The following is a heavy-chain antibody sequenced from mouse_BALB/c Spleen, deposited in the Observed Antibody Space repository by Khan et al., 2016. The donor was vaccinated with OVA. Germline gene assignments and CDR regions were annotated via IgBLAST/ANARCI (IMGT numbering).Heavy chain of an antibody. CDR3: ARGGYGGFAY. D-gene: IGHD2-14*01. J-gene: IGHJ3*01. CDR2: MFPGDGST. CDR1: GYTFTSYD. V-gene: IGHV1-85*01. Sequence: QVQLQQSGAELVKPGASVKLSCKASGYTFTSYDINWVRQRPEQGLEWIGWMFPGDGSTKYNENFKGKATLTTDKSSSTAYMQLSRLTSEAAGSYVCARGGYGGFAYWGQGTLVTVSA.